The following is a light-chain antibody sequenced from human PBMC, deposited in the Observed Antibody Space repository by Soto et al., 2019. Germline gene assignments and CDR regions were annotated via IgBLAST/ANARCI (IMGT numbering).Light chain of an antibody. V-gene: IGKV1-5*03. CDR1: QSVSKW. Sequence: GSTVPITCRSSQSVSKWLAWYQQKPGKAPKLLIYKASVLETGVPSRFSGSGSGTEFTLTISSLQSEDFAVYYCQQYNNWPPITCGQGTRL. J-gene: IGKJ5*01. CDR3: QQYNNWPPIT. CDR2: KAS.